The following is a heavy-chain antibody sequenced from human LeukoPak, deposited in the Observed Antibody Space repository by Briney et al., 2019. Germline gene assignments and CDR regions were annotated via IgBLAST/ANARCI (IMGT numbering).Heavy chain of an antibody. V-gene: IGHV3-23*01. CDR2: ITNNGDTT. CDR1: GFTFPSYA. D-gene: IGHD4-11*01. Sequence: PGGSLRLSCAASGFTFPSYAMRWVRQAPGKGLEWVSSITNNGDTTYYADSVKGRFTISRDKSKNTLYLQMNSLRAEDTALYYCADSNYWYPVDYWGQGTLVTVSS. CDR3: ADSNYWYPVDY. J-gene: IGHJ4*02.